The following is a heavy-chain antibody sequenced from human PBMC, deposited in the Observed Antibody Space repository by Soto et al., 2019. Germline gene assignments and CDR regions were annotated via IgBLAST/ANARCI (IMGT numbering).Heavy chain of an antibody. Sequence: EVQLLESGGGLVQPGGSLRLSCAASGFSFSDYAMSWVRQAPGKGLAWVSGVSGGGGVTNYADSVKGRFTISRDNSKNTVDLQRNGLRAEDTAIYYCAKGRCSGTSCYSDYWGQGTLVTVSS. J-gene: IGHJ4*02. CDR1: GFSFSDYA. CDR3: AKGRCSGTSCYSDY. D-gene: IGHD2-15*01. V-gene: IGHV3-23*01. CDR2: VSGGGGVT.